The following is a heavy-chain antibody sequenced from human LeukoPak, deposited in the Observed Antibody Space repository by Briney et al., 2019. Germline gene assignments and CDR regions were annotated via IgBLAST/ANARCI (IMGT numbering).Heavy chain of an antibody. CDR1: GDSISSYY. D-gene: IGHD3-3*01. V-gene: IGHV4-59*01. CDR3: ARYNYDFWSGYSKWFDP. CDR2: IYYSGGT. J-gene: IGHJ5*02. Sequence: SETLSLTCSVSGDSISSYYWSWIRQPPGKGLEWIGYIYYSGGTNYNPSLKSRVTISVDTSKNQFSLKLSSVTAADTAVYYCARYNYDFWSGYSKWFDPWGQGTLVTVSS.